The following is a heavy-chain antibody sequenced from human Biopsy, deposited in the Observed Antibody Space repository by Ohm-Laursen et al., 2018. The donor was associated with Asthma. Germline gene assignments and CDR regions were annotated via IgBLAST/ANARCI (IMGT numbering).Heavy chain of an antibody. CDR1: GYSLTDLS. D-gene: IGHD4-17*01. V-gene: IGHV1-24*01. Sequence: GASVKVSCKTSGYSLTDLSMHWVRQAPGQGLEWMGGHDHGEGGTVNARRFQGRVTMTEDTSTDTAYMELSSLGSEDTAVYYCASDFPKDYVRYNFQFWGQGTLVTVSS. CDR3: ASDFPKDYVRYNFQF. CDR2: HDHGEGGT. J-gene: IGHJ4*02.